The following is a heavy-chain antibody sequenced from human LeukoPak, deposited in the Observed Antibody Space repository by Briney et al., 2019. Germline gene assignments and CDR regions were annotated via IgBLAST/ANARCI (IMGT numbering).Heavy chain of an antibody. CDR3: AREGSTYYDFWSGYYSDNWFDP. Sequence: SETLSLTCTVSGGSISSYYWSWIRQPAGKGLEWIGRISTSGSTNYNPSLKSGVTMSVDTSKNQFSLKLSSVTAADTAVYYCAREGSTYYDFWSGYYSDNWFDPWGQGTLVTVSS. CDR2: ISTSGST. J-gene: IGHJ5*02. D-gene: IGHD3-3*01. CDR1: GGSISSYY. V-gene: IGHV4-4*07.